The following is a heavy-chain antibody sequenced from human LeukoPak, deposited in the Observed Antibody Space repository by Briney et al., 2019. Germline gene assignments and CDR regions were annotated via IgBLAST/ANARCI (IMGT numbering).Heavy chain of an antibody. J-gene: IGHJ6*03. Sequence: GGSLRLSCAASGFIVSANYMSWVRQAPGKGLEWVSYGGSGGSTYYADSVKGRFTVSRDNSKSTLYLQMNSLTAEDTAVYYCAKMRGQYYHSYYMDAWGKGTTVTVSS. CDR1: GFIVSANY. V-gene: IGHV3-23*01. CDR2: GGSGGST. CDR3: AKMRGQYYHSYYMDA.